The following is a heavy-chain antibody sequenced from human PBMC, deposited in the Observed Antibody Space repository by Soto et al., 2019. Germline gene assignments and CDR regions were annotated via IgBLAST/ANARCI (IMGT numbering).Heavy chain of an antibody. CDR1: GLTFNNYD. CDR2: IGTAGDP. CDR3: ARGADCRGGTCYSWYFDL. Sequence: PGGSLRLSCAASGLTFNNYDMHWVRQSTGKGLEWVSTIGTAGDPYYLDSVKGRFTISREDATNLLYLQMHSLRAEDTAVYYCARGADCRGGTCYSWYFDLWGRGTLVTVSS. D-gene: IGHD2-15*01. J-gene: IGHJ2*01. V-gene: IGHV3-13*05.